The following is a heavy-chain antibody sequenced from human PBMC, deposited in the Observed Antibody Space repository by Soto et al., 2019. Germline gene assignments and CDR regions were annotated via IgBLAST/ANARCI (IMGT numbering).Heavy chain of an antibody. D-gene: IGHD3-22*01. Sequence: EVQLLESGGGMVEPRGSLKLSCAASGFSFGTYVMNWVRQAPGKGPEWVSGICGSGGRVYSADSVKGRFTISRDNSRNTLYLQMNSLRAEDTAIYYCAMTRLYDTGTNDYHRDALDIWGQGTQVTVSS. CDR1: GFSFGTYV. CDR3: AMTRLYDTGTNDYHRDALDI. J-gene: IGHJ3*02. V-gene: IGHV3-23*01. CDR2: ICGSGGRV.